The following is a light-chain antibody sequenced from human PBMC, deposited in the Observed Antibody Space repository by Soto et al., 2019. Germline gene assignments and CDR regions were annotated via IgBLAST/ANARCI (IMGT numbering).Light chain of an antibody. CDR3: AAWDDILNGFYV. CDR2: NNN. Sequence: QSVLTQPPSASGTPGQRVTISCSGSISNIGSHTVNWYQHLPGTAPRLLIYNNNQRPSGVPDRFSGSKSGTSASLAISGLQSEDEADYYCAAWDDILNGFYVFGTGTKVTV. J-gene: IGLJ1*01. V-gene: IGLV1-44*01. CDR1: ISNIGSHT.